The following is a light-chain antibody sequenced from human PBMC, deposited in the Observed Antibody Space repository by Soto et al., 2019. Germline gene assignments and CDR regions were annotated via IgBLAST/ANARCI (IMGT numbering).Light chain of an antibody. CDR1: TGAVTSGHY. Sequence: QAVVTQEPSLTVSPGGTVTLTCGSSTGAVTSGHYPYWFQQMPGQATRTLIYDTSNKHSWTPARFSGSLLGGKAALTLSGEQPEDEAEYYCLLSYVGPWAFGSGTKLTVL. CDR3: LLSYVGPWA. J-gene: IGLJ3*02. CDR2: DTS. V-gene: IGLV7-46*01.